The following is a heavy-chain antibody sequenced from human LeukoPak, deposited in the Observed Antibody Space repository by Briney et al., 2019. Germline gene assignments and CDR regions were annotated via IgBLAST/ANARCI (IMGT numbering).Heavy chain of an antibody. V-gene: IGHV1-46*01. CDR2: INPSGGST. J-gene: IGHJ5*02. CDR3: ARDPGHGSESYLTWFYP. CDR1: GCTFTKYD. D-gene: IGHD3-10*01. Sequence: ASVKVSFKASGCTFTKYDSYWERQAGGQGREWIGIINPSGGSTSYAQKFQGRVTMTRDTPTSTVYMELSSLRSEDTAVYYCARDPGHGSESYLTWFYPWGQGTLVTVSS.